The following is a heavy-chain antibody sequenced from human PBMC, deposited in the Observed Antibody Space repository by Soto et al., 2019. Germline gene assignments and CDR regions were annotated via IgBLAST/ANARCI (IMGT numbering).Heavy chain of an antibody. V-gene: IGHV1-8*01. D-gene: IGHD4-17*01. CDR3: ARWDYGDYARFDY. CDR2: MNPNSGNT. Sequence: QVQLVQSGAEVKKSGASVKVSCKASGYTFTSHDINWVRQATGQGLEWMGWMNPNSGNTGYAQKFQGRVTMTRNTSISTAYMELSSRRSEDTAGYYCARWDYGDYARFDYWGQGTLVTVSS. CDR1: GYTFTSHD. J-gene: IGHJ4*02.